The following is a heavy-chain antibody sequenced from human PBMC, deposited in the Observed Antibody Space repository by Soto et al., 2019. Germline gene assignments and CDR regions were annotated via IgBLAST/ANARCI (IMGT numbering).Heavy chain of an antibody. J-gene: IGHJ4*02. CDR1: GFTFSNYA. CDR3: AKDQGSSWYEIDY. V-gene: IGHV3-23*01. Sequence: EVQLLESGGGLGQPGGSLRLSCAASGFTFSNYAVTCVRQAPGKGLEWVSTISGSGGSTYYADSVKGRFTISRDNSKNTLYLQMNSLRAEDTAVYYCAKDQGSSWYEIDYWGQGTLVTVSS. D-gene: IGHD6-13*01. CDR2: ISGSGGST.